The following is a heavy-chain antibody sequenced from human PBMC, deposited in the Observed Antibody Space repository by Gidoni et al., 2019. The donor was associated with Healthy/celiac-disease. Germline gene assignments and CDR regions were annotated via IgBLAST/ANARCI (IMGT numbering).Heavy chain of an antibody. CDR2: FDPEDGET. CDR3: ATDTLTAAGPPIDAFDI. D-gene: IGHD6-13*01. Sequence: QVQLVQSGAEVKKPGASVKVSCKVSGYTHTESSMHWVRQAPGKGLEWMGGFDPEDGETIYAHKVQGRVTMTEDTSTDTAYMELSSLRSEDTAVYYCATDTLTAAGPPIDAFDIWGQGTMVTVSS. J-gene: IGHJ3*02. CDR1: GYTHTESS. V-gene: IGHV1-24*01.